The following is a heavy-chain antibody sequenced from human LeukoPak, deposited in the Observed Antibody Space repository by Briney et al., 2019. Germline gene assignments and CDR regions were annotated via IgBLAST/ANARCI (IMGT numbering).Heavy chain of an antibody. V-gene: IGHV3-30*04. Sequence: GGSLRLSCAASGFSFSTYAMTWVRQAPGKGLEWVAVISYDGRKAYYADSVRGRFTISKDNSRKTLYLQMNSLRPEDTAMYYCARDSIGSDVLFDSWGQGTLVTVSS. J-gene: IGHJ4*02. CDR3: ARDSIGSDVLFDS. D-gene: IGHD3-10*01. CDR2: ISYDGRKA. CDR1: GFSFSTYA.